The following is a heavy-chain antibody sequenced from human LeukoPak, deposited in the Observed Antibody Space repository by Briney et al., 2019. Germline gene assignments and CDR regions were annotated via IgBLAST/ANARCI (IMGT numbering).Heavy chain of an antibody. CDR1: GFTFGTSW. J-gene: IGHJ3*02. CDR3: ARDPAWGSVDI. Sequence: PGGSLRLSCVASGFTFGTSWMSWVRQTPGKGLEWVAFLNEDGRDKRYVDSVKGRFTVSRDNAKNSVSLQLNSLRDEDTGVYYCARDPAWGSVDIWGQGTMFTASS. CDR2: LNEDGRDK. V-gene: IGHV3-7*01. D-gene: IGHD3-16*01.